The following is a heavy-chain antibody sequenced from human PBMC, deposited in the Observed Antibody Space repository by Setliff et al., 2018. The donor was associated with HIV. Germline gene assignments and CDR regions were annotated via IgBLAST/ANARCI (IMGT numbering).Heavy chain of an antibody. CDR1: GRSFSGYY. CDR3: ARGWGHDGLDF. Sequence: SETLSLTCAVYGRSFSGYYWNWIRQSPGKGLEWIGEINHSGGTNYNPSLKSRVTMSIDTSKNQFSLNVSSVTAADTAVYYCARGWGHDGLDFWGQGKMVTVSS. J-gene: IGHJ3*01. D-gene: IGHD7-27*01. V-gene: IGHV4-34*01. CDR2: INHSGGT.